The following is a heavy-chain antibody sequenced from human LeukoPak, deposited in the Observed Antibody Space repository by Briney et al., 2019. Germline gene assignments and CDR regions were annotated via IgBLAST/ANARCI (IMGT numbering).Heavy chain of an antibody. D-gene: IGHD1-26*01. Sequence: SETLSLTCTVPGGSISSYYWSWIRQPPGKGLEWIGYIYYSGSTNYNPSLKSRVTISVDTSKNQFSLKLSSVTAADTAVYYCARGPRGATFLSSPDDAFDIWGQGTMVTVSS. V-gene: IGHV4-59*01. CDR1: GGSISSYY. CDR2: IYYSGST. J-gene: IGHJ3*02. CDR3: ARGPRGATFLSSPDDAFDI.